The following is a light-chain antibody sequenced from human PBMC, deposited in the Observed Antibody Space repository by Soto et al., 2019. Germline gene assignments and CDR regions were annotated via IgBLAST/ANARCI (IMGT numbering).Light chain of an antibody. CDR1: QSVTTN. J-gene: IGKJ2*01. CDR3: QQYNDWPPYT. Sequence: ETVVTQSPATLSVSPGERATLSCRASQSVTTNLAWYQQKPGQAPRLLIYGASTRATGVTARFSGSGSGTEFTLTISSLQSEAFAVYYCQQYNDWPPYTFGQGTKLEIK. CDR2: GAS. V-gene: IGKV3-15*01.